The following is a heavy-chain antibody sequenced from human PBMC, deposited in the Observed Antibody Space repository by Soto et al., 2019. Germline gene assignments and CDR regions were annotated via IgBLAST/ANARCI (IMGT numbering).Heavy chain of an antibody. J-gene: IGHJ4*02. V-gene: IGHV3-30-3*01. CDR3: ARDREGYSSGWYLEY. Sequence: QVHLVESGGGVVQPERSLRLSCVASGFAFSSFAMHWVRQAPGNGLEWVAVLSYDGSNRFYTDSVKGRFTISRDNFRNTMYLQMNSLRPEDTAMYYCARDREGYSSGWYLEYWGQGTPVTVSS. CDR2: LSYDGSNR. CDR1: GFAFSSFA. D-gene: IGHD6-19*01.